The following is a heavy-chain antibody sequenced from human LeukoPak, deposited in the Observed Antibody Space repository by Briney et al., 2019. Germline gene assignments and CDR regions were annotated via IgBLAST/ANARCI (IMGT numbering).Heavy chain of an antibody. Sequence: GGSLRLSCAASGFTFSSYEVNWVRLAPGKGLEWVSYISSSGSTIYYADSVKGRFTISRDNAKNSLYLQMNSLRAEDTAVYYCARGHNGYSYYYYGMDVWGKGTTVTVSS. CDR3: ARGHNGYSYYYYGMDV. CDR1: GFTFSSYE. V-gene: IGHV3-48*03. J-gene: IGHJ6*04. D-gene: IGHD5-18*01. CDR2: ISSSGSTI.